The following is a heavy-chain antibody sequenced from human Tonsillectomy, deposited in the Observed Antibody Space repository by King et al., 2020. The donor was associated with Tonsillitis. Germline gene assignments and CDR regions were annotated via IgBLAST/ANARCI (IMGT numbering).Heavy chain of an antibody. V-gene: IGHV1-24*01. Sequence: QLVQSGAEVKKPGASVKVSCKVSGYTLTELSMHWVRQAPGKGLEWMGGFDPEDGETMYAQNFQGRVTMTEDTSTDTAYMELSSLRSEDTAVYYCATGGGLLYYFAYWGQGTLVSVSS. CDR1: GYTLTELS. CDR3: ATGGGLLYYFAY. D-gene: IGHD3-10*01. J-gene: IGHJ4*02. CDR2: FDPEDGET.